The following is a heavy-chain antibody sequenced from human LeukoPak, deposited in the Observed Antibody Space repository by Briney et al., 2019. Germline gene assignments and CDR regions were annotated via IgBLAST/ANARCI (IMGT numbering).Heavy chain of an antibody. D-gene: IGHD1-1*01. CDR2: INHSGST. J-gene: IGHJ4*02. CDR3: ARGRRQLERRFDY. CDR1: GFTFSSYA. Sequence: GSLRLSCAASGFTFSSYAMSWVRQAPGKGLEWIGEINHSGSTNYNPSLKSRVTISVDTSKNQFSLKLSSVTAADTAVYYCARGRRQLERRFDYWGQGTLVTVSS. V-gene: IGHV4-34*01.